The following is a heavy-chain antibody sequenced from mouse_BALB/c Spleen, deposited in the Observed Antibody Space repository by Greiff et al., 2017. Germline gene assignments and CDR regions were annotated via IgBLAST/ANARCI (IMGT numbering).Heavy chain of an antibody. CDR2: IDPYNGGT. Sequence: VQLQQSGPELVKPGASVKVSCKASGYAFTSYNMYWVKQSPGKSLEWIGYIDPYNGGTSYNQKFKGKATLTVDKSASTVYMHLNSLTSEDSAVYYCANSYFDYWGQGTTVTVSS. V-gene: IGHV1S135*01. CDR3: ANSYFDY. CDR1: GYAFTSYN. J-gene: IGHJ2*01.